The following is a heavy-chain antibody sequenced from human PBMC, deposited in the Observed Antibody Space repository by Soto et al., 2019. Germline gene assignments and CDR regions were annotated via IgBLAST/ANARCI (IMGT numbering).Heavy chain of an antibody. D-gene: IGHD6-19*01. CDR1: GFTFSSYA. J-gene: IGHJ4*02. V-gene: IGHV3-23*01. CDR2: ISGSGGST. Sequence: GGSLRLSCAASGFTFSSYAMNWVRQAPGKGLEWVSVISGSGGSTYYADSVKGRFTISRDNSKNTLYLQMNSLRAEDTAVYYCASRSRDWYFDYWGQGTLVTVSS. CDR3: ASRSRDWYFDY.